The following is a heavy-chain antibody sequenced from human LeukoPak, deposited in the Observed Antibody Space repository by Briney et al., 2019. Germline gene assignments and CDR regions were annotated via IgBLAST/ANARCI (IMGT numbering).Heavy chain of an antibody. CDR3: AKDGDGYHN. D-gene: IGHD3-9*01. V-gene: IGHV3-7*01. Sequence: GGSLRLSCVASGFTFSRDWMSWVRQAPGKGLEWVANIREDGSAQYYADSVKGRFTISRDNTKNSLYLQMNSLTAEDTAMYYCAKDGDGYHNWGQGALVTVSS. CDR1: GFTFSRDW. CDR2: IREDGSAQ. J-gene: IGHJ4*02.